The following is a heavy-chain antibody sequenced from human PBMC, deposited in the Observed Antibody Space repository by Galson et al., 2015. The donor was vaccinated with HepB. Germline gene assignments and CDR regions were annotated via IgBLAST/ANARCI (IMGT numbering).Heavy chain of an antibody. CDR1: GFTFSTYS. Sequence: SLRLSCAASGFTFSTYSMNWVRQAPGKGLEWVSFISSTSSYIYYADSVKGRFTISRDNAKNSLYLQMNSLRAEDTAIYYCAKEGVGATTCFDYWGQGTLVTVSS. V-gene: IGHV3-21*01. D-gene: IGHD1-26*01. J-gene: IGHJ4*02. CDR2: ISSTSSYI. CDR3: AKEGVGATTCFDY.